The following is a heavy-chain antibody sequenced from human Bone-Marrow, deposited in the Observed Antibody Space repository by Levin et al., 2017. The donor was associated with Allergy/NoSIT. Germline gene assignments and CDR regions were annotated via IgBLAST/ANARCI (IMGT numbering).Heavy chain of an antibody. CDR1: GFTFSSYA. V-gene: IGHV3-23*01. CDR3: AKRGRTMVRGVAYNWFDP. J-gene: IGHJ5*02. D-gene: IGHD3-10*01. CDR2: ISGSGGST. Sequence: GGSLRLSCAASGFTFSSYAMSWVRQAPGKGLEWVSAISGSGGSTYYADSVKGRFTISRDNSKNTLYLQMNSLRAEDTAVYYCAKRGRTMVRGVAYNWFDPWGQGTLVTVSS.